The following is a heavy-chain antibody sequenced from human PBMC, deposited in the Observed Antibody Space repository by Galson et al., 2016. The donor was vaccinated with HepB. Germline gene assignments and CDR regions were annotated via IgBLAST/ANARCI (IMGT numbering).Heavy chain of an antibody. D-gene: IGHD2/OR15-2a*01. V-gene: IGHV3-23*01. CDR2: VSGHAGST. CDR3: AIANIIMVTLGIYLDT. J-gene: IGHJ5*02. CDR1: GFAFNTYA. Sequence: SLRLSCATSGFAFNTYAMNWVRQAPGKGLEWVAGVSGHAGSTYYADSVKGRFAISRDNSKNTLFLQMNGLRADDTAVYYCAIANIIMVTLGIYLDTWGPGTLVTVSS.